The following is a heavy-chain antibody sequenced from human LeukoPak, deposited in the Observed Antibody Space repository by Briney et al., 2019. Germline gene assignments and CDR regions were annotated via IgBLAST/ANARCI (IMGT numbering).Heavy chain of an antibody. Sequence: GGSLRLPCAAWGFTVSSNYMSWVRHAPGKGLEWVSVIYSGGSTYYADSVKGRYTISRDNSKNTLYLQMNSLRAEDTAVYYCAEGGAFDIWGQGTMVTVSS. V-gene: IGHV3-53*01. CDR1: GFTVSSNY. D-gene: IGHD2-15*01. CDR3: AEGGAFDI. J-gene: IGHJ3*02. CDR2: IYSGGST.